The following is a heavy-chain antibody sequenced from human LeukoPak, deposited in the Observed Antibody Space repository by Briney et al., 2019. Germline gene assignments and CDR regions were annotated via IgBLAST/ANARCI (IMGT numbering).Heavy chain of an antibody. V-gene: IGHV1-24*01. J-gene: IGHJ4*02. Sequence: ASVKVSCKVSGYTLTELSMHWVRQAPGKGLEWMGGFDPEDGETIYAQKFQVRVTMTEDTSTDTAYMELGRLRSEDTSVYYCATGPYCSSTSCYDGDYWGQGTLVTVSS. CDR1: GYTLTELS. CDR2: FDPEDGET. D-gene: IGHD2-2*01. CDR3: ATGPYCSSTSCYDGDY.